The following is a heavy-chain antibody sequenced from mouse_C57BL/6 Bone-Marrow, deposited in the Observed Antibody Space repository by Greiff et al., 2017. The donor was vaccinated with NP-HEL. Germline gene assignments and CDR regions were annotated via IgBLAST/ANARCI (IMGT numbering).Heavy chain of an antibody. CDR1: GFTFSDYY. D-gene: IGHD1-1*01. J-gene: IGHJ1*03. Sequence: EVHLVESEGGLVQPGSSMKLSCTASGFTFSDYYMAWVRQVPEKGLEWVANINYDGSSTYYLDSLKSRFIISRDNAKNILYLQMSSLKSEDTATYYCARDGATVVGGNWYFDVWGTGTTVTVSS. CDR2: INYDGSST. V-gene: IGHV5-16*01. CDR3: ARDGATVVGGNWYFDV.